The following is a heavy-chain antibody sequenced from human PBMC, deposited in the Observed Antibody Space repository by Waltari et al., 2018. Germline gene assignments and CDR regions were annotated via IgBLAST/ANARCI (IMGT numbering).Heavy chain of an antibody. V-gene: IGHV4-4*07. CDR1: GGSISSYS. CDR2: IYTSGST. D-gene: IGHD6-6*01. J-gene: IGHJ4*02. Sequence: QVQLQESGPGLVKPSATLSLTCTGSGGSISSYSWSWIRPPAGKGLEWIGRIYTSGSTNYNPSLKSRVTMSVDTSKNQFSLKLSSVTAADTAVYYCARGPDIAARGGFDYWGQGTLVTVSS. CDR3: ARGPDIAARGGFDY.